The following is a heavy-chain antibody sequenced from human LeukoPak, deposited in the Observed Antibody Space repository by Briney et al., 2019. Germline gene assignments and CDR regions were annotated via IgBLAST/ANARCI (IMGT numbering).Heavy chain of an antibody. Sequence: SETLSLTCTVSGDSITTTTYFWGWIRQPPGKGLEWIGSIYYSGSTYSSPSLKSRVTISVDTSKNQFSLKLNSVTAADTAVYYCARGSRYCSGGSCYPGVNWFDPWGQGTLFTVSS. CDR2: IYYSGST. CDR1: GDSITTTTYF. D-gene: IGHD2-15*01. V-gene: IGHV4-39*01. J-gene: IGHJ5*02. CDR3: ARGSRYCSGGSCYPGVNWFDP.